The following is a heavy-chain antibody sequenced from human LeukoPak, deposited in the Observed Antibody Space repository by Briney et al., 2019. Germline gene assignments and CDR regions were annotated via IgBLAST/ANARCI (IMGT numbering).Heavy chain of an antibody. D-gene: IGHD3-3*01. CDR2: IYYSGST. CDR1: GGSISSSSYY. J-gene: IGHJ4*02. Sequence: NPSETLSLTCTVSGGSISSSSYYWGWIRQPPGKGLEWIGSIYYSGSTYYNPSLKSRVTISVDTSKNQFSLKLSSVTAADTAVYYCARLRDFWSGYPGDYWGQGTLVTVSS. CDR3: ARLRDFWSGYPGDY. V-gene: IGHV4-39*01.